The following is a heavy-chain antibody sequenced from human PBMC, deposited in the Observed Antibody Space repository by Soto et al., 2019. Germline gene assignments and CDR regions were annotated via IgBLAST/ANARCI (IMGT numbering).Heavy chain of an antibody. D-gene: IGHD7-27*01. CDR1: GFSFSISP. Sequence: ESGGGVVQPGRSLRLSCAASGFSFSISPMHWVRQAPGKGPEWVALISYDGTNKFYADSVKGRFTISRDNYKSTLYLQVDSLRPEDAAVYYCARDPKTSGGQHWAFNYFASWGQGTLVTVSS. CDR2: ISYDGTNK. J-gene: IGHJ4*02. CDR3: ARDPKTSGGQHWAFNYFAS. V-gene: IGHV3-30-3*01.